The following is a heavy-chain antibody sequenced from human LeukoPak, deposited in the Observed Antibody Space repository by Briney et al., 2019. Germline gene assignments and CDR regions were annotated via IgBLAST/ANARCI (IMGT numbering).Heavy chain of an antibody. D-gene: IGHD3-22*01. V-gene: IGHV3-33*01. J-gene: IGHJ3*02. CDR3: ARAQDYNNSGFVDGFDI. Sequence: GGYLSRTCAASGFTFSNCGMHWVRQAPGKGLEWVAVIWYGGRKTYHADSVKGRFTISRDKSKNTLYLQINILRAEDTAVYYCARAQDYNNSGFVDGFDIWGRGRMVTVSS. CDR2: IWYGGRKT. CDR1: GFTFSNCG.